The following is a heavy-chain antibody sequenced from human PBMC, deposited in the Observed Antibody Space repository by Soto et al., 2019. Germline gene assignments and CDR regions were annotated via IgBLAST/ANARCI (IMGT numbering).Heavy chain of an antibody. CDR1: GGFVSSGSYY. CDR2: MSHSGGT. CDR3: ACVERGTATTVVDAFDI. J-gene: IGHJ3*02. V-gene: IGHV4-34*01. Sequence: QVQLQQWGAGLLKPSETLSLTCAVYGGFVSSGSYYWSWIRQPPGKGLEWIGEMSHSGGTHFNPSLSTRVTISIDTCKNQFSLKMSSVTAVVSALYYCACVERGTATTVVDAFDIWGPGTMVTVAS. D-gene: IGHD1-1*01.